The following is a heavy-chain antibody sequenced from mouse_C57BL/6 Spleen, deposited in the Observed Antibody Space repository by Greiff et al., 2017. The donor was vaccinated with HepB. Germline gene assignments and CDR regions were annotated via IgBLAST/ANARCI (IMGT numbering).Heavy chain of an antibody. CDR2: IDPETGGT. J-gene: IGHJ3*01. D-gene: IGHD4-1*01. CDR3: TSYHLWDGLFAY. V-gene: IGHV1-15*01. CDR1: GYTFTDYE. Sequence: QVQLQQSGAELVRPGASVTLSCKASGYTFTDYEMHWVKQTPVHGLEWIGAIDPETGGTAYNQKFKGKAILTADKSSSTAYMDLRSLTSEYSAVYYCTSYHLWDGLFAYWGQGTLVTVSA.